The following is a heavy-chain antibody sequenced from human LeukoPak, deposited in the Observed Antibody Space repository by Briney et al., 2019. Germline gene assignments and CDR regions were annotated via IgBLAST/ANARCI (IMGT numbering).Heavy chain of an antibody. J-gene: IGHJ3*02. CDR2: IYTSGST. D-gene: IGHD1-26*01. CDR1: GGSISSGSYY. V-gene: IGHV4-61*02. CDR3: ARESGSYYLGAFDI. Sequence: SETLSLTCSVSGGSISSGSYYWSWIRQPAGKGLEWIGRIYTSGSTHNNPSLKSRVTISVDTSKNQFSLKLSSVTAADTAVYYCARESGSYYLGAFDIWGQGTMVTVSS.